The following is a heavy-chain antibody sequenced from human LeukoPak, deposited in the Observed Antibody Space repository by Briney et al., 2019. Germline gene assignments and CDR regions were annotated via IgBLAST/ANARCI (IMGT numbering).Heavy chain of an antibody. D-gene: IGHD2-15*01. V-gene: IGHV3-48*03. CDR2: ISHTVTLT. Sequence: PRRSLRPSCAPSTLIPAPSESNWVRPPPRKGLAWVSYISHTVTLTYYTDSVTGRFSISTDHAKNSLYLQMNSLRTADTGITYCYSYCCDGSCYGYFHHWGQGTMVSVSS. J-gene: IGHJ1*01. CDR3: YSYCCDGSCYGYFHH. CDR1: TLIPAPS.